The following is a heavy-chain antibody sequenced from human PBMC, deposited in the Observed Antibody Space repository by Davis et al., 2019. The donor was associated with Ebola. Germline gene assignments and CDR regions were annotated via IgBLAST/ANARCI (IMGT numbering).Heavy chain of an antibody. CDR3: ARALRVGFDY. Sequence: SETLSLTCTVSGGSISSSSYYWGWIRQPPGKGLEWIGSIYYSGSTYYNPSLKSRVTISVDTSKNQFSLKLSSVTAADTAVYYCARALRVGFDYWGQGTLVTVSS. J-gene: IGHJ4*02. CDR2: IYYSGST. D-gene: IGHD3-10*01. V-gene: IGHV4-39*01. CDR1: GGSISSSSYY.